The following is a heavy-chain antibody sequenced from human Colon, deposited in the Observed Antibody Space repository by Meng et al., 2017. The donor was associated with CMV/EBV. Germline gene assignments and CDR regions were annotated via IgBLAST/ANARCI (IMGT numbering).Heavy chain of an antibody. D-gene: IGHD1-26*01. CDR3: VRESQSGSYIYLQH. J-gene: IGHJ1*01. Sequence: QVPLVQSGGEVKKPGASGNVSCKASGYTFTNYGISWVRQAPGQGLEWMGWISAYTGDTYYAQKFQGRVTMTTDTSTSTAYMELRSLRSDDTAVYYCVRESQSGSYIYLQHWGQGTRVTVSS. CDR2: ISAYTGDT. V-gene: IGHV1-18*01. CDR1: GYTFTNYG.